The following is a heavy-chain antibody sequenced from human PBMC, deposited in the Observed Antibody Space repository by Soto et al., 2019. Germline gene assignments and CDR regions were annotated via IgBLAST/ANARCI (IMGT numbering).Heavy chain of an antibody. CDR2: INHSGST. J-gene: IGHJ3*02. CDR3: ARERYYYDSSGHQNAFDI. V-gene: IGHV4-34*01. D-gene: IGHD3-22*01. Sequence: ETLSLTGAVYVGSFSGYYWSWIRQPPGKGLEWIGEINHSGSTNYNPSLKSRVTISVDTSKNQFSLKLSSVTAADTAVYYCARERYYYDSSGHQNAFDIWGQGTMVTV. CDR1: VGSFSGYY.